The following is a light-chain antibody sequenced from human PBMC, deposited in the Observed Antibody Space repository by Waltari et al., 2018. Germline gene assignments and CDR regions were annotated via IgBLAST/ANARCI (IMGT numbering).Light chain of an antibody. CDR3: AAWDDSLSGWV. CDR1: NSNIATNY. Sequence: PSASGTPGQTVTISCSGSNSNIATNYVCWYQQVPETAPNLLLYRNNQRPSGVPDRFSGSKSGTSASLAISGLRSEDEADYYCAAWDDSLSGWVFGGGTKLTVL. CDR2: RNN. V-gene: IGLV1-47*01. J-gene: IGLJ3*02.